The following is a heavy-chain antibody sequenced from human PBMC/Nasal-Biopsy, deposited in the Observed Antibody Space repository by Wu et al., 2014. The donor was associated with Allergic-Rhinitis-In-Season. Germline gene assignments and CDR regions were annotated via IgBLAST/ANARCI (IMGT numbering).Heavy chain of an antibody. CDR1: GFTVSGNY. J-gene: IGHJ4*02. Sequence: LRLSCAASGFTVSGNYMSWVRQAPGKGLEWVSIVYSGGSTSYADSVKGRFTISRDDARNSLFLEMNSLRTDDTAVYYCARGPSVVRLFDYWGQGTLVTVSS. D-gene: IGHD2-21*01. CDR3: ARGPSVVRLFDY. CDR2: VYSGGST. V-gene: IGHV3-66*01.